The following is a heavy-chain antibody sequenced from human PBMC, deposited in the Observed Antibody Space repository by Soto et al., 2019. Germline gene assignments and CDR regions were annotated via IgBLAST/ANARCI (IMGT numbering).Heavy chain of an antibody. Sequence: ASVKVSCKVSGYTLTELSMHWVRQAPGKGLEWMGGFDPEDGETIYAQKFRGRVTMTEDTSTDTAYMELSSLRSEDTAVYYCATDLGTIFGVVPSSWGQGTLVTVSS. CDR1: GYTLTELS. J-gene: IGHJ4*02. CDR2: FDPEDGET. CDR3: ATDLGTIFGVVPSS. V-gene: IGHV1-24*01. D-gene: IGHD3-3*01.